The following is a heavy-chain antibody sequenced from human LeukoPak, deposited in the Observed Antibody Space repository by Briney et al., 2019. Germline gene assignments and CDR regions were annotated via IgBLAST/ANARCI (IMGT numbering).Heavy chain of an antibody. D-gene: IGHD3-10*01. CDR1: GFTFSKNW. CDR3: ARGRVPSVPLLFFRSGKVSFGY. Sequence: GGSLRLSCAASGFTFSKNWMSWVRQAPGEGLEWVANIKEDGTDKYYVDSVKGRFTISKDNAKNSLYLQMNSLRAEDTAVYYCARGRVPSVPLLFFRSGKVSFGYWGQGTLVTVSS. V-gene: IGHV3-7*03. J-gene: IGHJ4*02. CDR2: IKEDGTDK.